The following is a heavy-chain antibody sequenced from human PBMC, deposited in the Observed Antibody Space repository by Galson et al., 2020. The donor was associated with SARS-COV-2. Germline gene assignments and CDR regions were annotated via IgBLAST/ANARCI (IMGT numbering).Heavy chain of an antibody. V-gene: IGHV1-69*13. CDR1: GGTFSSYA. CDR3: ARGSWCSSTGWPAGCWFDA. Sequence: SVKVSCKASGGTFSSYAISWVRQAPGQGLEWMGGIIPILGTANYAQKFQGRVTITADESTSTAYMELSSLSSEDTAVYYCARGSWCSSTGWPAGCWFDAWGEGTLVTVSS. D-gene: IGHD2-2*01. J-gene: IGHJ5*02. CDR2: IIPILGTA.